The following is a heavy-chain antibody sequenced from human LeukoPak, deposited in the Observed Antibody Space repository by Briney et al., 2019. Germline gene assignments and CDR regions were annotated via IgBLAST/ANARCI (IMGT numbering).Heavy chain of an antibody. V-gene: IGHV1-8*01. CDR3: ARTYGSGSTPFYSYYYYMDV. CDR2: MNPNSGNT. Sequence: GSVKVSCKASGYTFTSYDINWVRQATGQGLEWMGWMNPNSGNTGYAQKFQGRVTMTRNTSISTAYMELSRLRSEDTAVYYCARTYGSGSTPFYSYYYYMDVWGKGTTVTISS. D-gene: IGHD3-10*01. J-gene: IGHJ6*03. CDR1: GYTFTSYD.